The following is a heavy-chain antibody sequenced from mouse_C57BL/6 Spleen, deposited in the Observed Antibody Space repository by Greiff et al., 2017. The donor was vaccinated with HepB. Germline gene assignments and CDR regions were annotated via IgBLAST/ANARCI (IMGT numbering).Heavy chain of an antibody. J-gene: IGHJ2*01. CDR3: ARAFDYDVTVDY. V-gene: IGHV3-6*01. CDR1: GYSITSGYY. CDR2: ISYDGSN. D-gene: IGHD2-4*01. Sequence: EVKLLESGPGLVKPSQSLSLTCSVTGYSITSGYYWNWIRQFPGNKLEWMGYISYDGSNNYNPSLKNRISITRDTSKNQFFLKLNSVTTEDTATYYCARAFDYDVTVDYWGQGTTLTVSS.